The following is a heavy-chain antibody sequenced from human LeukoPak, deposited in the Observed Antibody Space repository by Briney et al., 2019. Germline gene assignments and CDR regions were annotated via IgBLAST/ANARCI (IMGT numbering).Heavy chain of an antibody. V-gene: IGHV3-23*01. D-gene: IGHD6-13*01. CDR3: AKQSIASGSWDY. CDR2: ISLCGGSK. CDR1: GFTFSSYA. Sequence: RGSLRLSCAHSGFTFSSYAMSWVRPTPGEGLEWVSDISLCGGSKYYTHSLKGQFTTSRENSKSTLYLQWNSLRAEDTAVYYCAKQSIASGSWDYWGQGTLLTVSS. J-gene: IGHJ4*02.